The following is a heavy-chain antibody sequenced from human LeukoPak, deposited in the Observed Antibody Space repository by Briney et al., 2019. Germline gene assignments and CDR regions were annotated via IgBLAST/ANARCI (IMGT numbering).Heavy chain of an antibody. CDR1: GFTFSSYW. D-gene: IGHD3-3*01. V-gene: IGHV3-7*03. CDR2: IKEDGSEK. CDR3: ARAPHYDPPID. J-gene: IGHJ4*02. Sequence: GGSLRLSCAVSGFTFSSYWMSWVRQAPGKGLEWVANIKEDGSEKYYVASVKGRFTISRDNAKNSLYLQMNSLRAEDTAVYYCARAPHYDPPIDWGQGSLVTVSS.